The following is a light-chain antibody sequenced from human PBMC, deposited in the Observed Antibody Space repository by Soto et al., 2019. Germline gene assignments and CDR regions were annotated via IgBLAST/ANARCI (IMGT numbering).Light chain of an antibody. V-gene: IGKV3-15*01. CDR2: SAS. Sequence: EIVMTQSPATLSVSPGERATLSCRASQSVSSNLAWYQQKPGQAPRLLIYSASTRATGIPARFSGSGSGTEFTLTISSLQSEDFAVYYCQQYNNWPSVTFGQGTKVEIK. CDR3: QQYNNWPSVT. J-gene: IGKJ1*01. CDR1: QSVSSN.